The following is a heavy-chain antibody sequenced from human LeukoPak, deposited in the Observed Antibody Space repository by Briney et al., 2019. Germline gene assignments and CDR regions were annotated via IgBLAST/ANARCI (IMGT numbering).Heavy chain of an antibody. J-gene: IGHJ5*02. CDR2: INPDSGGT. CDR3: VREARAGNWFDP. CDR1: GYTFTSYY. Sequence: ASVKVSCKASGYTFTSYYIHWVRQAPGQGLEWMGWINPDSGGTNYAQQFQGRVTMTRDTSISTVYIDLSRLRSDDTAMYYCVREARAGNWFDPWGQGTLVIVSS. V-gene: IGHV1-2*02.